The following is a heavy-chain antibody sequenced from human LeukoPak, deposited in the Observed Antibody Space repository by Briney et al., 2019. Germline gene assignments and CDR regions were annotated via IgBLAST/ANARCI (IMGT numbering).Heavy chain of an antibody. V-gene: IGHV4-38-2*02. Sequence: SETLSLTCKVSNYSISNGYYWGWIRQPPGKGLEWIGSMYQSATTYYNASLKSRVTISVDTSKNQFSLKLSSVTAADTAVYYCARVDTADDYYYYYMDVWGKGTTVTVSS. CDR3: ARVDTADDYYYYYMDV. CDR1: NYSISNGYY. CDR2: MYQSATT. J-gene: IGHJ6*03. D-gene: IGHD5-18*01.